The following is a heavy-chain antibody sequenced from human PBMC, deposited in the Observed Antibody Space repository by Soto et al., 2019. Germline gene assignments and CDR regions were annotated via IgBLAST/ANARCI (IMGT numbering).Heavy chain of an antibody. CDR1: GDSFTSYW. CDR3: ARQVFPQTIFGVVIDQNNAFDI. J-gene: IGHJ3*02. D-gene: IGHD3-3*01. V-gene: IGHV5-51*01. CDR2: IYPGDSDT. Sequence: GESLKISCKGSGDSFTSYWIGWVRQMPGKGLEWMGIIYPGDSDTRYSPSFQGQVTISADKSISTAYLQWSSLKASDTAMYYCARQVFPQTIFGVVIDQNNAFDIWGQGTLVTV.